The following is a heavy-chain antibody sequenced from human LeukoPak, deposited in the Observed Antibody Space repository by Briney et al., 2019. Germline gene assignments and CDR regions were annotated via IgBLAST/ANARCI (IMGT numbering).Heavy chain of an antibody. CDR1: GFTFSNYN. D-gene: IGHD6-13*01. J-gene: IGHJ3*02. Sequence: PGGSLRLSCAASGFTFSNYNINWVRQAPGGGLECVSSISPSSSYIYYADSVKGQFTISRDNANNSLYLQMNSLRAEDTAVYYCARDRYSTSLDAFDIWGQGTMVTVSS. CDR2: ISPSSSYI. V-gene: IGHV3-21*01. CDR3: ARDRYSTSLDAFDI.